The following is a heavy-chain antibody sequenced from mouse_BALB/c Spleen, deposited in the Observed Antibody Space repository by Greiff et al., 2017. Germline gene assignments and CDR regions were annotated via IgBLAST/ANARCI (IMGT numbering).Heavy chain of an antibody. CDR2: ISYSGST. Sequence: EVKLVESGPGLVKPSQSLSLTCTVTGYSITSDYAWNWIRQFPGNKLEWMGYISYSGSTSYNPSLKSRISITRDTSKNQFFLQLNSVTTEDTATYYCARCGNYVYAMDYWGQGTSVTVSS. CDR1: GYSITSDYA. V-gene: IGHV3-2*02. D-gene: IGHD2-1*01. J-gene: IGHJ4*01. CDR3: ARCGNYVYAMDY.